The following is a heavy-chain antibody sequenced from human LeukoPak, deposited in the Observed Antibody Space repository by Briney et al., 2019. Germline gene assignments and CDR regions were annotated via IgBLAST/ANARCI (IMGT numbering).Heavy chain of an antibody. J-gene: IGHJ4*02. D-gene: IGHD3-16*01. Sequence: GASVKVSCKASGYTFTGYYMHWVRQAPGQGLEWMGCINPNSGGTNYAQKFQGRVTMTRDTSISTAYMELSRLRSDDTAVYYSARRSCLGGAEIDYLVQGTLVTVSS. V-gene: IGHV1-2*02. CDR3: ARRSCLGGAEIDY. CDR1: GYTFTGYY. CDR2: INPNSGGT.